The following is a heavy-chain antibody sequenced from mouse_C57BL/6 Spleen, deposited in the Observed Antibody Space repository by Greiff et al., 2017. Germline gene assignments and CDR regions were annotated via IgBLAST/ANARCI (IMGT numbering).Heavy chain of an antibody. CDR2: IDPNSGGT. Sequence: QVQLQQPGAELVKPGASVKLSCKASGYTFTSYWMHWVKQRPGRGLEWIGRIDPNSGGTKYNEKFKSKATLTVDKPSSTAYMQLSSLTSEDSAVYYWTRAGITTVVAHFEVWGTGTTATVSS. J-gene: IGHJ1*03. CDR1: GYTFTSYW. V-gene: IGHV1-72*01. CDR3: TRAGITTVVAHFEV. D-gene: IGHD1-1*01.